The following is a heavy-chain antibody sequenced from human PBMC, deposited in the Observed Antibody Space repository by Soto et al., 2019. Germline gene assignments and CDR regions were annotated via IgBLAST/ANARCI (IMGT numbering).Heavy chain of an antibody. CDR1: GFTFTSSS. J-gene: IGHJ4*02. Sequence: SVKVSCKASGFTFTSSSMQWVRQARGQRLEWIGWIVVGSGNTNYAQKFQERVTITRDMSASTAYMELSSLRSEDTAVYYCAARYSSSWGYFDYWGQETLVTVSS. D-gene: IGHD6-13*01. CDR2: IVVGSGNT. V-gene: IGHV1-58*02. CDR3: AARYSSSWGYFDY.